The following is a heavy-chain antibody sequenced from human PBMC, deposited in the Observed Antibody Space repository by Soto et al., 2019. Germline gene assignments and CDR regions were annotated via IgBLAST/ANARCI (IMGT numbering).Heavy chain of an antibody. D-gene: IGHD4-4*01. CDR3: AIHFVQGPYSNPEHFDY. Sequence: QLHLQESGPGLVKPSETLSLTCTVSGGSISSTNYYWGWIRQPPGKGLEWIGSIYYSGNTDYNPSLKGRVTIRVDTSKNQFSLKLSSVPAADTAVYYCAIHFVQGPYSNPEHFDYWGRGTLVTVSS. V-gene: IGHV4-39*01. CDR2: IYYSGNT. J-gene: IGHJ4*02. CDR1: GGSISSTNYY.